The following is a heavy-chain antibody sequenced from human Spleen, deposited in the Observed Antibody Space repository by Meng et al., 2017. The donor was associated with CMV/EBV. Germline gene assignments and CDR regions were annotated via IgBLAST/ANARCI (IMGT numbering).Heavy chain of an antibody. CDR1: GGSISSSSYY. J-gene: IGHJ6*02. Sequence: GGSLRLSCTVSGGSISSSSYYWGWIRQPPGKGLEWVANIKQDGSEKYYVDSVKGRFTISRDNAKNSLYLQMNSLRAEDTAVYYCARSPRNYYYYGMDVWGQGTTVTVSS. D-gene: IGHD1-14*01. CDR3: ARSPRNYYYYGMDV. V-gene: IGHV3-7*01. CDR2: IKQDGSEK.